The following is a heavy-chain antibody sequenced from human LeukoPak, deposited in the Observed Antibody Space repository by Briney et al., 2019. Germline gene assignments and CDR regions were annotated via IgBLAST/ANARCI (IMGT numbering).Heavy chain of an antibody. Sequence: GGPLRLSCAASGFPFSSYWMSWVRQAPGKGLEWGANIKQDGSEKYYVDSVKGRFTISRDNAKNSLYLQMNSLRAEDTAVYYCARSIDNYDYVWGSYRYIGGVYFDYWGQGTLVTVSS. J-gene: IGHJ4*02. CDR3: ARSIDNYDYVWGSYRYIGGVYFDY. D-gene: IGHD3-16*02. CDR1: GFPFSSYW. CDR2: IKQDGSEK. V-gene: IGHV3-7*01.